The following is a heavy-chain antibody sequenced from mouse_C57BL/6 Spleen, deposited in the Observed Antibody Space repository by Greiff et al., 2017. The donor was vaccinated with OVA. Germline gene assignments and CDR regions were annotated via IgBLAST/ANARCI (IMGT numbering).Heavy chain of an antibody. CDR3: TTRLLYYFDV. CDR1: GFNIKDDY. Sequence: VQLQQSGAELVRPGASVKLSCTASGFNIKDDYMHWVKQRPEQGLEWIGWIDPENGDTEYASKFQGKATITADTSSNTAYLQLSSLTSEDTAVYYCTTRLLYYFDVWAQGPRSPSPQ. J-gene: IGHJ1*03. CDR2: IDPENGDT. V-gene: IGHV14-4*01. D-gene: IGHD1-1*01.